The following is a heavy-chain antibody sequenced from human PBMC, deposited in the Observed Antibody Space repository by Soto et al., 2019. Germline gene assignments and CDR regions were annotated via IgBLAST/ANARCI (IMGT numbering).Heavy chain of an antibody. CDR1: GYTFTSYA. CDR3: ARGKVEMATISFDY. J-gene: IGHJ4*02. CDR2: INAGNGNT. D-gene: IGHD5-12*01. V-gene: IGHV1-3*01. Sequence: QVPLVQSGAEVKKPGASVKVSCQASGYTFTSYAMHWVRQAPGQRLEWMGWINAGNGNTKYSQKFQGRVTITRDTSASTAYMELSSLRSEDTAVYYCARGKVEMATISFDYWGQGTLVTVSS.